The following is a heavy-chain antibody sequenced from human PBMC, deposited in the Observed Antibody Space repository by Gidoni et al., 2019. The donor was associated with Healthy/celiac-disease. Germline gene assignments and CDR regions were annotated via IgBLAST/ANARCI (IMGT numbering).Heavy chain of an antibody. J-gene: IGHJ5*02. Sequence: HVQLQQSGAGLLKPSETLSLTCAVYGGSFSGYYWSWIRQPPGKGLEWIGEINHSGSTNYNPSLKSRVTISVDTSKNQFSLKLSSVTAADTAVYYCARGRRVFSIAAAGPGGWFDPWGQGTLVTVSS. CDR2: INHSGST. CDR1: GGSFSGYY. CDR3: ARGRRVFSIAAAGPGGWFDP. D-gene: IGHD6-13*01. V-gene: IGHV4-34*01.